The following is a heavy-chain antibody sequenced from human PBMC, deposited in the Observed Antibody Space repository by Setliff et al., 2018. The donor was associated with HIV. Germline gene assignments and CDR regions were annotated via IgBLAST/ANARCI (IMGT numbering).Heavy chain of an antibody. Sequence: SETLSLTCAVSGVSISSQYWSWIRQPPGKGLEWIGFIYYNVNNNYNPSLKSRVSISVDTSKNQFSLRLSSVTAADTAKYYCARVFPHPYGNSWFDVWGQGILVTVSS. CDR2: IYYNVNN. D-gene: IGHD1-1*01. J-gene: IGHJ5*02. CDR3: ARVFPHPYGNSWFDV. CDR1: GVSISSQY. V-gene: IGHV4-59*11.